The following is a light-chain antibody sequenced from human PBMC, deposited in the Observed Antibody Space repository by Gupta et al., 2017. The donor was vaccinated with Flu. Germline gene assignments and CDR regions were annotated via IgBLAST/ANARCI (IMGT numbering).Light chain of an antibody. V-gene: IGKV2-28*01. J-gene: IGKJ2*01. CDR2: LGS. CDR3: MQALQTPNT. CDR1: QSLLHSNGYDY. Sequence: DIVMTQSPLSLPVTPGEPASFSCRSSQSLLHSNGYDYLDWYLQKPGQSPQLLIYLGSNRASGVPDRFSGSGSGTDFTLKISRVEADDVGIYYCMQALQTPNTFGQGTKLEIK.